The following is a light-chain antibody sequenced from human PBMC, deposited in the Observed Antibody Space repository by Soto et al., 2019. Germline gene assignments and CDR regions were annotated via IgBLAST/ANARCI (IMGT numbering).Light chain of an antibody. CDR1: QSISSY. J-gene: IGKJ4*01. CDR3: QQGYSAPLT. CDR2: AAS. Sequence: DIQMTQSPSSLSASVGDRVTITCRASQSISSYLNWYQQKPGKAPNLLIYAASNLQSGVPSRFSGSGSGTDFTLTISNLQPEDSATYYCQQGYSAPLTFGGGTKVEIK. V-gene: IGKV1-39*01.